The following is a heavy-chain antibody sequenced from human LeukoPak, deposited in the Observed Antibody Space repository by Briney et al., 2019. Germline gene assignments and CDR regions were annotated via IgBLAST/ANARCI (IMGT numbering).Heavy chain of an antibody. J-gene: IGHJ3*02. CDR1: GGSISSYY. D-gene: IGHD3-16*02. CDR3: ARGAYYDYVWGSYRPFAFDI. CDR2: IYTSGST. Sequence: SETLSLTCTVSGGSISSYYWSWIRQPAGKGLEWIGRIYTSGSTNYNPSLKSRVTMSVDTSKNQFSLKLSSVTAADTDVYYCARGAYYDYVWGSYRPFAFDIWGQGTMVTVSS. V-gene: IGHV4-4*07.